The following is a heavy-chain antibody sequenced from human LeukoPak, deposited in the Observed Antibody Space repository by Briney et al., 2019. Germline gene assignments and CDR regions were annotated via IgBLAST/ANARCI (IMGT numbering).Heavy chain of an antibody. CDR1: GFTFSDHY. V-gene: IGHV3-72*01. Sequence: GGSLRLSCAASGFTFSDHYMDWVRQAPGKRLEWVGRTRNKANRYTTEYAASVKGRFTISRDDSKNSLYLQINSLKTEDTAVYYCARGGRYLPLDIWGQGTMVTVSS. D-gene: IGHD3-10*01. J-gene: IGHJ3*02. CDR2: TRNKANRYTT. CDR3: ARGGRYLPLDI.